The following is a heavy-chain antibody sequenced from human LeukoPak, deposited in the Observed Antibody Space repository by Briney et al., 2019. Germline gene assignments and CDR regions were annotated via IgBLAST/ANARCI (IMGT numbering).Heavy chain of an antibody. CDR1: GFIFSSYT. CDR2: ISNSGSAL. D-gene: IGHD6-13*01. CDR3: ARPAPGTYSTFDY. V-gene: IGHV3-48*01. J-gene: IGHJ4*02. Sequence: GGSPRLSCAASGFIFSSYTMNWVRRAPGKGLEWVSYISNSGSALNYADSVKGRFTISRDNAKNSLYLQMNSLRAEDTAVYYCARPAPGTYSTFDYWGPGTLVTVSS.